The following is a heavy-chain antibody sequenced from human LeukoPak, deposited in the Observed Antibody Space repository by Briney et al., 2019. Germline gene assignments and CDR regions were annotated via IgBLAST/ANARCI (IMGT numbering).Heavy chain of an antibody. V-gene: IGHV4-30-4*08. CDR1: GGSISSGDYY. CDR3: ARVGSGYYYRFDY. J-gene: IGHJ4*02. CDR2: IYYSGST. Sequence: PSQTLSLTCTVSGGSISSGDYYWSWIRQPPGKGLEWIGYIYYSGSTYYSPSLKSRVTISVDTSKNQFSLKLSSVTAADTAVYYCARVGSGYYYRFDYWGQGTLVTVSS. D-gene: IGHD3-22*01.